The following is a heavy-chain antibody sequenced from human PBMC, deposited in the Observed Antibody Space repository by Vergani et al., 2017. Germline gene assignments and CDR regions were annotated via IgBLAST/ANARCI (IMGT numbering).Heavy chain of an antibody. CDR1: GGSISSGSYY. V-gene: IGHV4-61*02. J-gene: IGHJ6*02. CDR3: ARDLGLYYYDSSGPNYYYGMDV. D-gene: IGHD3-22*01. CDR2: IYTSGST. Sequence: QVQLQESGPGLVKPSQTLSLTCTVSGGSISSGSYYWSWIRQPAGKGLEWIGRIYTSGSTNYNPSLKSRVTISVDTSKNQFSLKLSSVTAADTAVYYCARDLGLYYYDSSGPNYYYGMDVWGQGTTVTVSS.